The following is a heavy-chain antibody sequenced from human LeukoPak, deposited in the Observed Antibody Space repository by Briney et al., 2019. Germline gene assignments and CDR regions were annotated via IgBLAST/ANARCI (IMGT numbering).Heavy chain of an antibody. CDR3: ARDPSNSPDY. V-gene: IGHV4-30-2*01. J-gene: IGHJ4*02. Sequence: SETMSLTCIVSGGSISSGGYYWSWIRQPPGKGLEWIGYIYQSGYTYYNPSLKSRVTISLDTSKNQFSLKLSSVTAADTAVYYCARDPSNSPDYWGQGTLVTVSS. CDR2: IYQSGYT. D-gene: IGHD6-6*01. CDR1: GGSISSGGYY.